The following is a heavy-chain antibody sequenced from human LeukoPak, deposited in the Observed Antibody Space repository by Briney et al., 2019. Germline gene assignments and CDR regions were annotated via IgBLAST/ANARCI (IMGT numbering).Heavy chain of an antibody. Sequence: NTGGSLRLSCAASGFTFSSYSMNWVRQAPGKGLEWVSSISSSSSYIYYADSVKGRFTISRDNAKNSLYLQMNSLRAEDTAVYYCARDLTTYYDFWSGYTKSAFDYWGQGTLVTVSS. CDR2: ISSSSSYI. D-gene: IGHD3-3*01. V-gene: IGHV3-21*01. CDR3: ARDLTTYYDFWSGYTKSAFDY. CDR1: GFTFSSYS. J-gene: IGHJ4*02.